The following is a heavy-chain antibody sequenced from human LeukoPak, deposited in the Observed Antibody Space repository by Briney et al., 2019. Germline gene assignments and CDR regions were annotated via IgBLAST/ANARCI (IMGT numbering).Heavy chain of an antibody. CDR3: ARGFSAYDGTDYALSYY. CDR2: MNPNSGDT. V-gene: IGHV1-8*01. CDR1: GYTFANYD. Sequence: GASVKVSCKASGYTFANYDITWVRQAPGQGLEWMGWMNPNSGDTGYAQKFQGRVSMTRDTSITTAYMELSSLRSEDTAVYYCARGFSAYDGTDYALSYYWGQGTLVTVSS. D-gene: IGHD3-22*01. J-gene: IGHJ4*02.